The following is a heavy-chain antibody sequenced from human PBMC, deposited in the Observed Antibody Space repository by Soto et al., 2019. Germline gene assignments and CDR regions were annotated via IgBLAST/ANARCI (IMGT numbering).Heavy chain of an antibody. CDR3: AREEGSGYSSSWYFGLGHNWFDP. Sequence: PGGSLRLSCAASGFTFSSYWMHWVRQAPGKGLVWVSRINSDGSSTSYADSVKGRFTISRDNAKNTLYLQMNSLRAEDTAVYYCAREEGSGYSSSWYFGLGHNWFDPWGQGTLVTVSS. D-gene: IGHD6-13*01. V-gene: IGHV3-74*01. CDR2: INSDGSST. J-gene: IGHJ5*02. CDR1: GFTFSSYW.